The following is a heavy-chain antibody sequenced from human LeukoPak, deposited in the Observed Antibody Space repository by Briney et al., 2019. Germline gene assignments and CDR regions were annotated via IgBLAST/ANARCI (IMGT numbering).Heavy chain of an antibody. CDR1: GGSISSYY. CDR2: IYTSGST. V-gene: IGHV4-4*07. D-gene: IGHD1-1*01. CDR3: ARDRNWNQEDAFDI. Sequence: SETLSLTCTVSGGSISSYYWSWIRQPAGKGLEWIGRIYTSGSTNYNPSLKSGVTMSVDTSKNQFSLKLSSVTAADTAVYYCARDRNWNQEDAFDIWGQGTMVTVSS. J-gene: IGHJ3*02.